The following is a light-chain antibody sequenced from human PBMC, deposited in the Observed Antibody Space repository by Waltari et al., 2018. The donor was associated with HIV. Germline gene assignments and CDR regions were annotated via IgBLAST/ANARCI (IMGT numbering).Light chain of an antibody. Sequence: QSVLTHPPSASGTPGQRVNISCSGSSSNIGSIHVYWYQQLPGTDPQLLIYRNNQRPSGVPDRFSGSKSGTSASLAISGLRSEDEADYYCAAWDDSLSGRVVFGGGTKLTVL. V-gene: IGLV1-47*01. CDR1: SSNIGSIH. CDR3: AAWDDSLSGRVV. J-gene: IGLJ2*01. CDR2: RNN.